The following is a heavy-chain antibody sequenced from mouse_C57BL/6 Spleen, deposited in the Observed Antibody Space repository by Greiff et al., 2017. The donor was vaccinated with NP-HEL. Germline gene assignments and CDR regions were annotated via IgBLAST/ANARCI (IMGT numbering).Heavy chain of an antibody. D-gene: IGHD2-1*01. Sequence: QVHVKQPGAELVKPGASVKMSCKASGYTFTSYWITWVKQRPGQGLEWIGDIYPGSGSTNYNEKFKSKATLTVDTSSSTAYMQLSSLTSEDSAVYYCARSTMVPYYAMDYWGQGTSVTVSS. V-gene: IGHV1-55*01. CDR2: IYPGSGST. CDR1: GYTFTSYW. J-gene: IGHJ4*01. CDR3: ARSTMVPYYAMDY.